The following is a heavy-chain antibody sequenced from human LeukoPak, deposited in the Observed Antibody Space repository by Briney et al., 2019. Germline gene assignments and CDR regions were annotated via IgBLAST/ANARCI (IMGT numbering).Heavy chain of an antibody. J-gene: IGHJ4*02. CDR2: IITNGGST. CDR1: GFSFSKYV. CDR3: ARVAAASGGRFPALDY. V-gene: IGHV3-64*01. D-gene: IGHD2-15*01. Sequence: GGSLRLSCAASGFSFSKYVMFWVRQTPGKGLEHVSGIITNGGSTYYASSVRGRFTISRDNSKSTLYLQMGSLRAEDMAIYYCARVAAASGGRFPALDYWGQGTLVTVSS.